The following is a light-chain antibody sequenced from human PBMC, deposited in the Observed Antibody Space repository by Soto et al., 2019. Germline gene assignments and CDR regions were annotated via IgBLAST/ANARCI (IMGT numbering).Light chain of an antibody. CDR2: EAS. V-gene: IGKV1-5*03. CDR3: QQYDSDSST. J-gene: IGKJ2*01. CDR1: QSINNW. Sequence: DIQMTQSPSTLSASVGDRVTITCRASQSINNWLAWYQQKPGKAPKLLIYEASSLLSGVQSWFSGSGSGTEFTLTISSLQPDDFADYYCQQYDSDSSTFGQGTKLDI.